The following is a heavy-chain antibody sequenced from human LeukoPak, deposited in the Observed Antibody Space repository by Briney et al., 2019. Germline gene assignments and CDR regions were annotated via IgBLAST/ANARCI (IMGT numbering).Heavy chain of an antibody. CDR1: GFTFSSYS. Sequence: GGSLRLSCAASGFTFSSYSMNWVRQAPGKGLEWVSSISSSSSYIYYAVSVKGRFTISRDNSKNTLYLQMNSLRAEDTAVYYCAKGPLSHFDYWGQGTQVTVSS. CDR2: ISSSSSYI. D-gene: IGHD2/OR15-2a*01. V-gene: IGHV3-21*04. CDR3: AKGPLSHFDY. J-gene: IGHJ4*02.